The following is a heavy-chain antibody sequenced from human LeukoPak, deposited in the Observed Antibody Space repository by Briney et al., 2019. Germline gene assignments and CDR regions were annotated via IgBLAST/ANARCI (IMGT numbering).Heavy chain of an antibody. J-gene: IGHJ4*02. CDR2: IRYDGRNK. CDR3: AKDRRNNYEVCDY. Sequence: GGSLRLSCAASGFTFSSYGMHWVRQAPGKGLEWVAFIRYDGRNKYYADSVKGRFTISRDNSKNTLYLQMNSLRAEDTAVYYCAKDRRNNYEVCDYWGQGTLVTVSS. CDR1: GFTFSSYG. D-gene: IGHD4-11*01. V-gene: IGHV3-30*02.